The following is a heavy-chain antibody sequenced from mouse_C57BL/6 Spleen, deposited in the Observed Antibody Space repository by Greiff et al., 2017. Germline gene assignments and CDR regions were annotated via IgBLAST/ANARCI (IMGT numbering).Heavy chain of an antibody. CDR3: ARRGYGSSPWFAY. Sequence: VQLQQPGAELVRPGSSVKLSCKASGFTFTSYWMHWVKQRPIQGLEWIGNIDPSDSDTPYNQKFKDKATLTVDKSSCTAYMQLSSLTSEDSAVYYCARRGYGSSPWFAYWGQGALVTVSA. V-gene: IGHV1-52*01. J-gene: IGHJ3*01. CDR1: GFTFTSYW. D-gene: IGHD1-1*01. CDR2: IDPSDSDT.